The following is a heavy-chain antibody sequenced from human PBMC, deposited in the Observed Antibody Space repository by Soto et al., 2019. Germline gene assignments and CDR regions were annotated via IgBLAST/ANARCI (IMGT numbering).Heavy chain of an antibody. D-gene: IGHD2-21*01. V-gene: IGHV4-31*11. CDR3: AREAAERIERWFDP. CDR2: ISYSGST. Sequence: SETLSLTCAVSGGSIITSGYCWTWIRQHPGMGLEWIGYISYSGSTYYNPSLKSRVTMSADTSKNQFSLRLRSVTAADTGVYYCAREAAERIERWFDPWGQGTLVTLSS. J-gene: IGHJ5*02. CDR1: GGSIITSGYC.